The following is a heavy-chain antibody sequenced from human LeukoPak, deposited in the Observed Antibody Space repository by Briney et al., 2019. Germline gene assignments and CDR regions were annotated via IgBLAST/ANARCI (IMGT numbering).Heavy chain of an antibody. D-gene: IGHD2-21*01. CDR2: INPSGGST. J-gene: IGHJ4*02. CDR1: GHTVTGYY. Sequence: ASAKVSRKASGHTVTGYYMHWVRQAPAQGLEWMRIINPSGGSTRYAQKFQGRVTMTRDTSTSTVYMELSSLRSEDTAVYYCANLKHVNYWGQGTLVTVSS. V-gene: IGHV1-46*01. CDR3: ANLKHVNY.